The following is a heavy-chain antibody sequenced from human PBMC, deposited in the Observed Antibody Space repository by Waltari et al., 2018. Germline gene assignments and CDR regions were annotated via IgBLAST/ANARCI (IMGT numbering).Heavy chain of an antibody. V-gene: IGHV3-9*01. CDR3: AKSAGGATIWLVFND. CDR2: INWNSGNI. CDR1: GFTFDDYA. J-gene: IGHJ4*02. Sequence: EVQLVESGGGLVQPGRSLRLSCAASGFTFDDYAMHWVRQAPGKGREWVAGINWNSGNIRYADSVKGRFIISRDNAKNSLYLQMNSLRDDDTALYYFAKSAGGATIWLVFNDWGQGTLVTVSS. D-gene: IGHD3-16*01.